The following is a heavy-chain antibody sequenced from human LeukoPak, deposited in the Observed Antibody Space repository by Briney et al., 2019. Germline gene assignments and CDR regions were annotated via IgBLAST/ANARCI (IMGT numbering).Heavy chain of an antibody. Sequence: GGSLRLSCAASGFTFSNAWMSWVRQAPGKGLEWVGRIKSKTDGGTTDYAAPVKGRFTISRDDSKNTLYLQMNSLKTEDTAVYYCTATYYDFWSGEFDYWGQGTLVTVFS. J-gene: IGHJ4*02. V-gene: IGHV3-15*01. D-gene: IGHD3-3*01. CDR1: GFTFSNAW. CDR2: IKSKTDGGTT. CDR3: TATYYDFWSGEFDY.